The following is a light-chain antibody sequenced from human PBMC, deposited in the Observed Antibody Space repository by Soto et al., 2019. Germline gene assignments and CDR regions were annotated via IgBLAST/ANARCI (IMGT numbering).Light chain of an antibody. V-gene: IGKV1-33*01. J-gene: IGKJ5*01. Sequence: DIQMTQSPSSLSASVGDSVTIICQASQDITNYLNWYQQKPWKAPKLLIYDASNLETGVPSRFSGSGSGTRFSLTISSLQPEDIATYYCQQYDNVPFTFGQGTRLEMK. CDR2: DAS. CDR3: QQYDNVPFT. CDR1: QDITNY.